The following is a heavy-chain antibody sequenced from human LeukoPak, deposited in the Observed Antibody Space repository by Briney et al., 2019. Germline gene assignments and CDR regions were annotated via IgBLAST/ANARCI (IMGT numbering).Heavy chain of an antibody. D-gene: IGHD1-26*01. CDR3: ARPGIVGATSAFDI. CDR1: GYSFTTYW. J-gene: IGHJ3*02. Sequence: KGGESLKISCKGSGYSFTTYWIGRVRQMPGKGLEWMGIIYPGDSDTRYSPSFQGQVTISADKSISTAYLQWSSLKASDTAIYYCARPGIVGATSAFDIWGQGTMVTVSS. V-gene: IGHV5-51*01. CDR2: IYPGDSDT.